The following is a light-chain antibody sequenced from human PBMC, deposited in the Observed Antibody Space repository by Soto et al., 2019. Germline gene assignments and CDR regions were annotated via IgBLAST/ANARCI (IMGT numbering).Light chain of an antibody. CDR3: QQYHSSPRT. CDR1: QNVRNNN. J-gene: IGKJ1*01. Sequence: ETVLTQSPGTLSLSPGERATLSCRASQNVRNNNLAWYQQKPGQPPRLLIYDASNRATGISDRFTGSGSGTDFTLTITRLEPEDFAVYYCQQYHSSPRTFGQGTKVDIK. CDR2: DAS. V-gene: IGKV3-20*01.